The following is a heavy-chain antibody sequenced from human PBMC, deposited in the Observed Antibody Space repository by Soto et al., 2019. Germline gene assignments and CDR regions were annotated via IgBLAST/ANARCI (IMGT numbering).Heavy chain of an antibody. CDR1: GFTFSNQA. Sequence: PGGYLRLSCAASGFTFSNQAMRWVRQAPGKGLEWVSAISSGGDNTFYADSVKGRFTVSRDNSNITLYLQMNSLRAEDTATYYCARVGGTSGGKYYYMDVWGKGTTVTVSS. J-gene: IGHJ6*03. CDR3: ARVGGTSGGKYYYMDV. V-gene: IGHV3-23*01. CDR2: ISSGGDNT. D-gene: IGHD3-10*01.